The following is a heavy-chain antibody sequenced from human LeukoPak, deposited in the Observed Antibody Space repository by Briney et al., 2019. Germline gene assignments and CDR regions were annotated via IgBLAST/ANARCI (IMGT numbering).Heavy chain of an antibody. Sequence: SETLSLTCTVSGGSISSSSYYWGWIRQPPGKGLEWIGSIYYSGSTYYNPSLKSRVTISVDTSKNQFSLKLSSVTAADTAVYYCARGKRSSGPSYYFDYWGQGTLVTVSS. V-gene: IGHV4-39*07. CDR1: GGSISSSSYY. D-gene: IGHD6-6*01. CDR2: IYYSGST. J-gene: IGHJ4*02. CDR3: ARGKRSSGPSYYFDY.